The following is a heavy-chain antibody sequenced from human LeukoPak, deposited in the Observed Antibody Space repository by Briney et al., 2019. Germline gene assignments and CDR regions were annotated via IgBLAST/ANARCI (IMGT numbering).Heavy chain of an antibody. CDR2: IYYSGST. D-gene: IGHD3-22*01. V-gene: IGHV4-39*01. CDR1: GGSISSSSYY. Sequence: PSETLSLTCTVSGGSISSSSYYWAWIRQPPGKGLEWIGSIYYSGSTYYNPSLKSRVTISADTSRNQFSLRLTSVTAADTAVYYCARRHYGSSGYHLFDYWGQGTLVTVSS. J-gene: IGHJ4*02. CDR3: ARRHYGSSGYHLFDY.